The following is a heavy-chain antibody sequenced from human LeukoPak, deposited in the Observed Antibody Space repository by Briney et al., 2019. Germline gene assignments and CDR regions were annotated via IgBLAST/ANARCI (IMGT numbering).Heavy chain of an antibody. Sequence: GGSLRLSCAASGFTFSSYTMNWVRQAPGKGLEWVSSISSTSTYIYYADSVKGRFTISRDNAKNSVYLQMNSLRAEDAAVYYCARDAIERAVAGYWYFDLWGRGALVTVSS. V-gene: IGHV3-21*01. CDR2: ISSTSTYI. D-gene: IGHD6-19*01. CDR3: ARDAIERAVAGYWYFDL. CDR1: GFTFSSYT. J-gene: IGHJ2*01.